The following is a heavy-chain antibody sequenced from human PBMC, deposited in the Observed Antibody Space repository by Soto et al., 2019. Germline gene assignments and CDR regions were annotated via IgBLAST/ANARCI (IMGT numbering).Heavy chain of an antibody. CDR3: ARESAGKTLYGMDV. Sequence: QVQLVQSGAEVKKPGASVKVSCEPSGYTFPVSYTHWLRQAPGQGLGWMGWINTNSGDTNYAHKFEGRVTMTGDSSAGTAYMELSVLRSDDTAVYFCARESAGKTLYGMDVWSQGTTVTVSS. V-gene: IGHV1-2*02. CDR2: INTNSGDT. CDR1: GYTFPVSY. J-gene: IGHJ6*02. D-gene: IGHD1-1*01.